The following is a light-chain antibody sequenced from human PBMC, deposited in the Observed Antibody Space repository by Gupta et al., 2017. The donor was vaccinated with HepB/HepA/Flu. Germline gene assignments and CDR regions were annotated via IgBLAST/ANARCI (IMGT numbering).Light chain of an antibody. CDR1: RFRNRW. Sequence: DIQMAESPSSVSASVGDRVTITCRASRFRNRWLGWYQQKPGSAPKLLIYTASNLESGVPSRFSGSRSGTDFTLTSSSLQPEDFATYYCQQGATFPITFGEGTKVDIK. CDR3: QQGATFPIT. CDR2: TAS. V-gene: IGKV1-12*01. J-gene: IGKJ4*01.